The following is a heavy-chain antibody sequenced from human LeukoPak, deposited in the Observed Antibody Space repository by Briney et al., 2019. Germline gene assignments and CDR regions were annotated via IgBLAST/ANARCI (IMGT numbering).Heavy chain of an antibody. V-gene: IGHV4-59*01. Sequence: SETLSLTCTVSGGSISSYYWSWIRQLPGKGLEWIGYIYYSGSTNYNPSLKSRVTISVDTSKNQFSLKLSSVTAADTAVYYCARARVPVYWYFDLWGRGTLVTVSS. CDR3: ARARVPVYWYFDL. J-gene: IGHJ2*01. CDR2: IYYSGST. CDR1: GGSISSYY.